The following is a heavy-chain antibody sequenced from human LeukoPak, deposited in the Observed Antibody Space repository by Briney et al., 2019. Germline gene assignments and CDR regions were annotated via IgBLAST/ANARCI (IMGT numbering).Heavy chain of an antibody. V-gene: IGHV3-53*01. Sequence: PGRSLRLSCAASGFTVSSNYMNWVRQAPGKGLEWVSIIYSGGSTYYADSVKGRFTISRDNSKNTLYLQMNSLRAEDTAVYYCARDLGSGWNFDYWGQGTLVTVSS. CDR1: GFTVSSNY. CDR3: ARDLGSGWNFDY. J-gene: IGHJ4*02. CDR2: IYSGGST. D-gene: IGHD6-19*01.